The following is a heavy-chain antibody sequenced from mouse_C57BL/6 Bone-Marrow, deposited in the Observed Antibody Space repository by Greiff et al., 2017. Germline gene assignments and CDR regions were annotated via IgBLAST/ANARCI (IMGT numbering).Heavy chain of an antibody. CDR3: AKGGGSSYQSAMDY. CDR1: GFSLTSYG. V-gene: IGHV2-3*01. CDR2: IWGDGST. J-gene: IGHJ4*01. D-gene: IGHD1-1*01. Sequence: VKLQESGPGLVAPSQSLSITCTVSGFSLTSYGVSWVRQPPGKGLEWLGVIWGDGSTNYHSALISRLSISKDNSKSQVFLKLNSLQTDDTATYYCAKGGGSSYQSAMDYWGQGTSVTVSS.